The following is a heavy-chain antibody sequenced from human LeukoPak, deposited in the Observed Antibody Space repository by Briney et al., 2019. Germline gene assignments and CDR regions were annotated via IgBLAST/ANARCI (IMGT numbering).Heavy chain of an antibody. D-gene: IGHD2-2*01. CDR2: INPSGGST. CDR3: ARDSEWSPQDIVVVPAAPPSYGMDV. Sequence: GASVKVSCKASGYTFTSYYMHWVRQAPGQGLEWMGIINPSGGSTSYAQKFQGRVTMTRDTSTSTVYMELSSLRSEDTAVYYCARDSEWSPQDIVVVPAAPPSYGMDVWGQGTTVTVSS. CDR1: GYTFTSYY. V-gene: IGHV1-46*01. J-gene: IGHJ6*02.